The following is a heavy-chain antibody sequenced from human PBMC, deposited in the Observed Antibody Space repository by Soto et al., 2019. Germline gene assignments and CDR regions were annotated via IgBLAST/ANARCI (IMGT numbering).Heavy chain of an antibody. CDR2: ISTDRGDT. V-gene: IGHV1-18*01. CDR1: GYSFTTHD. CDR3: ARDDLNRGGKYFDY. D-gene: IGHD2-15*01. J-gene: IGHJ4*02. Sequence: QVQLVQSGAEVKKPGASVKVSCKASGYSFTTHDITWLRQAPGKGLEWEGGISTDRGDTIYPQNLQGRVTMTTDSSTSTVYMELKSLRSDDTAVYYCARDDLNRGGKYFDYWGQGTLVTVSS.